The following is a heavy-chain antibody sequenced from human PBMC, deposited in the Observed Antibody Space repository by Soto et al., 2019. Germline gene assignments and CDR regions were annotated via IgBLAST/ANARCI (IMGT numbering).Heavy chain of an antibody. Sequence: GGSLRLSCAASGFTFSSYGMHWVRQAPGKGLEWVAVIWYDGSNKYYADSVKGRFTISRDNSKNTLYLQMNSLRAEDTAVYYCARPGLPLKSHYPQCDYFDYWGQGTLVTVSS. J-gene: IGHJ4*02. CDR3: ARPGLPLKSHYPQCDYFDY. CDR2: IWYDGSNK. D-gene: IGHD2-15*01. CDR1: GFTFSSYG. V-gene: IGHV3-33*01.